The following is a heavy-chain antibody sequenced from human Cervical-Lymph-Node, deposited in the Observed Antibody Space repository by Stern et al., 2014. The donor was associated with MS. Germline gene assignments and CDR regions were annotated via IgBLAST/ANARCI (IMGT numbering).Heavy chain of an antibody. D-gene: IGHD6-19*01. CDR3: ASAVTGLNYYFHALDV. CDR2: SCPEDGET. V-gene: IGHV1-24*01. CDR1: GYTLNDLS. J-gene: IGHJ6*02. Sequence: QVQLLQSGAEVKKPGASVKVSCKVSGYTLNDLSLHWVRQAPGEGLEWMGGSCPEDGETIFAQGLQGRVTVTEDTSTDTAYMELSSLRSEDTAVYYCASAVTGLNYYFHALDVWGQGTTVTVSS.